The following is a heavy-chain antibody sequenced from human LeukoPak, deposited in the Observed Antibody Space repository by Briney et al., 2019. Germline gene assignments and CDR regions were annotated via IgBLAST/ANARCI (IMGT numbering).Heavy chain of an antibody. V-gene: IGHV3-30*02. J-gene: IGHJ4*02. CDR3: AKDLRAVVIGSPLDY. D-gene: IGHD2-2*01. Sequence: GGSLRLSCAASAFTFSSYGTHWVRQAPGKGLEWVAFIRYDGSNKYYADSVKGRFTISRDNSKNTLYLQMNSLRAEDTAMYYCAKDLRAVVIGSPLDYWGQGILVTVSS. CDR2: IRYDGSNK. CDR1: AFTFSSYG.